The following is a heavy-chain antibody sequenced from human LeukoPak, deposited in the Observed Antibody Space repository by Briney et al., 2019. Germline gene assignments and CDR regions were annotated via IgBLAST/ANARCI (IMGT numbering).Heavy chain of an antibody. D-gene: IGHD1-26*01. V-gene: IGHV3-23*01. J-gene: IGHJ6*03. CDR3: AKDGEWELLYYYYYYMDV. Sequence: GGSLRLSCAASGFTFSSYAMSWVRQAPGKGLEWVSAISGSGGSTYYADSAKGRFTISRDNSKNTLYLQMNSLRAEDTAVYYCAKDGEWELLYYYYYYMDVWGKGTTVTISS. CDR1: GFTFSSYA. CDR2: ISGSGGST.